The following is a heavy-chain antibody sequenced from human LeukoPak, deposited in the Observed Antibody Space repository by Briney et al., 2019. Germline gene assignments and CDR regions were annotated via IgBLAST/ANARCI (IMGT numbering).Heavy chain of an antibody. CDR2: ISGSGGST. CDR1: GFTFSSYA. CDR3: AKDFYLVWFGEFPEGSYGMDA. D-gene: IGHD3-10*01. Sequence: PGGSLRLSCAGSGFTFSSYAMSWVRQAPGKGLEWVSAISGSGGSTYNADSVKGRFTISRDNSKNTLYLQMNSLRADDTAVYYCAKDFYLVWFGEFPEGSYGMDAWGQGTTVTVSS. J-gene: IGHJ6*02. V-gene: IGHV3-23*01.